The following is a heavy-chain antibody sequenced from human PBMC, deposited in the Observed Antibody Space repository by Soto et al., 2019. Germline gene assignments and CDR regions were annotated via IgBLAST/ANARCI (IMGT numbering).Heavy chain of an antibody. CDR1: GGSISSGDYY. D-gene: IGHD3-9*01. J-gene: IGHJ5*02. CDR2: IYYSGST. CDR3: ARGRYDNLTGYRWFDP. V-gene: IGHV4-30-4*01. Sequence: QVQLQESGPGLVKPSQTLSLTCTVSGGSISSGDYYWSWIRQPPGKGLEWIGYIYYSGSTYYNPSLKGGVNQSVDPAKDQFSLKVGSFTAADTGVYYCARGRYDNLTGYRWFDPWGQGTLVTVSS.